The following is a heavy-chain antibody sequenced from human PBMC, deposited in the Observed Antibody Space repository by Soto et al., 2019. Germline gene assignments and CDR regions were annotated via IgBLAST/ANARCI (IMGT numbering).Heavy chain of an antibody. J-gene: IGHJ5*02. CDR1: GGSISSGDYY. CDR2: IYYSGST. Sequence: SETLSLTCTVSGGSISSGDYYWSWIRQPPGKGLEWIGYIYYSGSTYYNPSLKSRVTISVDTSKDQFSLKLSSVTAADTAVYYCARGYGMPDNWFDPWGQGTLVTV. CDR3: ARGYGMPDNWFDP. V-gene: IGHV4-30-4*01. D-gene: IGHD3-16*01.